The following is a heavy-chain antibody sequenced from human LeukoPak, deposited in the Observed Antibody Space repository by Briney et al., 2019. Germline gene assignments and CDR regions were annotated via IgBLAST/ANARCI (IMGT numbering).Heavy chain of an antibody. Sequence: SETLSLTCTVSGGSITNYYWTWIRQPAGKGLEWIGRIYSSGTTTYNPSLKSRVTIAVDTSKNQFSLKLSSVTAADTAVYYCARGGIAAAALVHLDYWGQGTLVTVSS. CDR1: GGSITNYY. CDR3: ARGGIAAAALVHLDY. D-gene: IGHD6-13*01. CDR2: IYSSGTT. V-gene: IGHV4-4*07. J-gene: IGHJ4*02.